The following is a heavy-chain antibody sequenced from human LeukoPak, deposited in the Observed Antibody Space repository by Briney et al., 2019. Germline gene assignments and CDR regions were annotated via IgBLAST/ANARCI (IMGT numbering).Heavy chain of an antibody. CDR2: ISGSGGST. J-gene: IGHJ6*03. V-gene: IGHV3-23*01. CDR1: GFTFSSYA. Sequence: AGGSLRLSCAASGFTFSSYAMSWVRQAPGKGLEWVSAISGSGGSTYYADSVKGRFTIFRDNSKNTLYLQMNSLRAEDTAVYYCAKGRGSGSYYYYYYYMDVWGKGTTVTVSS. D-gene: IGHD3-10*01. CDR3: AKGRGSGSYYYYYYYMDV.